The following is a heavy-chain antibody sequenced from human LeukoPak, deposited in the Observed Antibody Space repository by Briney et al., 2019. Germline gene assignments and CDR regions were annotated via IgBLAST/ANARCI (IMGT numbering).Heavy chain of an antibody. CDR2: IYYSGST. CDR1: GGSISSSSYY. J-gene: IGHJ6*03. V-gene: IGHV4-39*01. Sequence: PSETLSLTCTVSGGSISSSSYYWGWIRQPPGKGLEWIGSIYYSGSTYYNPSLKSRVTISVDTSKNQFSLKLSSVTAADTAVYYCARVGRYCTNGVCYNMDVWGKGTTVTVSS. D-gene: IGHD2-8*01. CDR3: ARVGRYCTNGVCYNMDV.